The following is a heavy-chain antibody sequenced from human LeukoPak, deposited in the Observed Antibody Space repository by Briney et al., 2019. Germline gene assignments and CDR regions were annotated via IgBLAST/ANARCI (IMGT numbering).Heavy chain of an antibody. CDR2: ISGSGGST. D-gene: IGHD6-19*01. CDR1: GGSISSSSYY. V-gene: IGHV3-23*01. J-gene: IGHJ2*01. Sequence: ETLSLTCTVSGGSISSSSYYWGWIRQPPGRGLEWVSAISGSGGSTYYADSVKGRFTISRDNSKNTLYLQMNSLRAEDTAVYYCAKGGSGWPWYFDLWGRGTLVTVSS. CDR3: AKGGSGWPWYFDL.